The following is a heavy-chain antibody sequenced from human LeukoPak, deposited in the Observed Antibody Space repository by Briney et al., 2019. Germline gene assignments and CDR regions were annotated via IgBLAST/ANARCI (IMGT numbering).Heavy chain of an antibody. J-gene: IGHJ3*02. V-gene: IGHV4-39*07. Sequence: SETLSLTCTVSGGSISSNAYYWAWIRQPPGKGLEWIGEIYRSGSTNYNPSLKSRVTISVDKSKNQFSLKLSSVTAADTAVYYCARGGDGYNFWAFDIWGQGTMVTVSS. D-gene: IGHD5-24*01. CDR3: ARGGDGYNFWAFDI. CDR2: IYRSGST. CDR1: GGSISSNAYY.